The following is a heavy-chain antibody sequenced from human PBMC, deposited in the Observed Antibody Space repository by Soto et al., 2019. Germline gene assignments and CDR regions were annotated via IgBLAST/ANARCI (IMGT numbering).Heavy chain of an antibody. CDR3: ASSYGSGYRAFDY. CDR1: GDTFNFYS. D-gene: IGHD3-10*01. J-gene: IGHJ4*02. V-gene: IGHV1-69*02. Sequence: QVQLVQSGAEVKRPGSSVKGTCKASGDTFNFYSINWVRQAPGLGLEWMGRVNPIVSMSNYAQKFQGRVTMTADKSTSTAYMELSSLRSADTAIYYCASSYGSGYRAFDYWGQGALVTVSS. CDR2: VNPIVSMS.